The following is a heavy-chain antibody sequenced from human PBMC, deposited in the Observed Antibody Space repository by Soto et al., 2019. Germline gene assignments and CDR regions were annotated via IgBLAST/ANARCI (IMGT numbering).Heavy chain of an antibody. Sequence: SVKVSCKASGGTFSSYAISWVRQAPGEGLEWMGGIIPIFGTANYAQKFQGRVTITADESTSTAYMELSSLRSEDTAVYYCARWQLDRLITLPLRPDSLDIPDKGTLLT. D-gene: IGHD1-1*01. CDR3: ARWQLDRLITLPLRPDSLDI. V-gene: IGHV1-69*13. CDR2: IIPIFGTA. CDR1: GGTFSSYA. J-gene: IGHJ3*02.